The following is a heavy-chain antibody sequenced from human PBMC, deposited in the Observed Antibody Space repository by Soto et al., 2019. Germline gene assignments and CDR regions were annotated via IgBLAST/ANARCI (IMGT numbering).Heavy chain of an antibody. J-gene: IGHJ6*02. Sequence: SETLSLTCAVYGGSFSGYYWSWIRQPPGKGLEWIGEINHSGSTNYNPYLKSRVTISVDTSKNQFSLKLSSGTAADTAVYYCARGQKRVYYYYGMDVWGQGTTVTVSS. CDR2: INHSGST. CDR3: ARGQKRVYYYYGMDV. CDR1: GGSFSGYY. V-gene: IGHV4-34*01.